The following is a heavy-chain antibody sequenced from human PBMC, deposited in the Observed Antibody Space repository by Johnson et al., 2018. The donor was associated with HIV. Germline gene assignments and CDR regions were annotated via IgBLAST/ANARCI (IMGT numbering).Heavy chain of an antibody. D-gene: IGHD3-3*01. Sequence: EVQLVESGGGLVQPGGSLRLSCAASGFTFDDYGMTWVRQAPGKGLEWVSGIYWNGVRTTYADSVKGRFTISRDNAKNSLYLQMNSLRAEDTAVYYCARDASLRFLEWFDAFDIWGQGTMVTVSS. J-gene: IGHJ3*02. CDR2: IYWNGVRT. V-gene: IGHV3-20*04. CDR3: ARDASLRFLEWFDAFDI. CDR1: GFTFDDYG.